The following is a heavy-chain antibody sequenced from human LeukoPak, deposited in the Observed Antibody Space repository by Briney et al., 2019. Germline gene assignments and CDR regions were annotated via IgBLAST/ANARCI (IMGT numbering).Heavy chain of an antibody. CDR1: GYTFTSYA. CDR2: INAGNGNT. J-gene: IGHJ4*02. D-gene: IGHD6-19*01. V-gene: IGHV1-3*01. CDR3: AYTSGSSGWPFDY. Sequence: GASVKVSCKASGYTFTSYAMHWVRQAPGQRLEWMGWINAGNGNTKYSQKFQGRVTITRDTSASTAYMELSSLTSEDTAVYYCAYTSGSSGWPFDYWGQGTLVTVSS.